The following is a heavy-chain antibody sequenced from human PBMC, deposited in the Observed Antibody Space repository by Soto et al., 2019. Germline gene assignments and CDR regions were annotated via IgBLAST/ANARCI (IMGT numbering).Heavy chain of an antibody. CDR3: AKGPSGSYYSQFDY. CDR1: GFTFSSYA. D-gene: IGHD1-26*01. V-gene: IGHV3-23*01. J-gene: IGHJ4*02. CDR2: ISGSGGST. Sequence: PGGSLRLSCAASGFTFSSYAMSWVRQAPGKGLEWVSGISGSGGSTYYADSVKGRFTISRANSKNTLYLQMNSPRAEDTAVYYCAKGPSGSYYSQFDYWGQGTLVTVSS.